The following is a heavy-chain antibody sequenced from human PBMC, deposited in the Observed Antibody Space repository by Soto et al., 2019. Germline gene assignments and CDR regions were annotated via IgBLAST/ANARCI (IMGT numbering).Heavy chain of an antibody. CDR3: ARDAPYDFSAFDI. V-gene: IGHV4-31*03. CDR1: GGSISSGGYY. CDR2: IYYSGST. Sequence: QVQLQESGPGLVKPSQTLSLTCTVSGGSISSGGYYWSWIRQHPGKGLEWIGYIYYSGSTYYNPSPKSRVTISVDTSKNQCSRKLSSVTAADTAVYYCARDAPYDFSAFDIWGQGTMVTVSS. D-gene: IGHD3-3*01. J-gene: IGHJ3*02.